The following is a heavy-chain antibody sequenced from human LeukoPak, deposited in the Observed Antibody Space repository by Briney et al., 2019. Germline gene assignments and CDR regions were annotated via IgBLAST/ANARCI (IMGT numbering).Heavy chain of an antibody. J-gene: IGHJ6*02. D-gene: IGHD5-18*01. CDR3: ARDAYTAMVVQYYYGMDV. V-gene: IGHV3-7*01. CDR1: GFTFSSYW. Sequence: PGGPLKLSCAASGFTFSSYWMSWVRQAPGKGLEWVANIKQDGSEKYYVDSVKGRFTISRDNAKNSLYLQMNSLRAEDTAVYYCARDAYTAMVVQYYYGMDVWGQGTTVTVSS. CDR2: IKQDGSEK.